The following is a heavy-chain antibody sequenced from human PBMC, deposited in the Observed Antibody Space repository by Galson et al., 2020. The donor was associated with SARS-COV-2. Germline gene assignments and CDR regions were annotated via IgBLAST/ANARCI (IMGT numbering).Heavy chain of an antibody. D-gene: IGHD3-3*01. V-gene: IGHV4-39*07. J-gene: IGHJ6*02. Sequence: SETLSLTCTVSGVSITNNSYYWSWVRQPPGQGLEWIGNIYYTGSTYYNPSLKSRVTISVDTSRNQFSLKVNSVTAADTAVYYCARDPKSYYDFWSGYAYYHGMDVWGHGTTVTVS. CDR3: ARDPKSYYDFWSGYAYYHGMDV. CDR1: GVSITNNSYY. CDR2: IYYTGST.